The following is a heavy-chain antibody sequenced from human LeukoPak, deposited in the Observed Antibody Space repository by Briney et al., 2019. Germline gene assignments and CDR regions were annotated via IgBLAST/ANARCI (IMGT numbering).Heavy chain of an antibody. Sequence: GGSLRLSCAASGFSFSSYAMSWVRQAPARGREWVSSMKGGGGDTFYADSVKGRFTLSRHNSKNTLYLQMNSLRAEDTAVYYCARRSGSYAGLAFDIWGQGTMVTVSS. V-gene: IGHV3-23*01. CDR3: ARRSGSYAGLAFDI. CDR1: GFSFSSYA. J-gene: IGHJ3*02. CDR2: MKGGGGDT. D-gene: IGHD1-26*01.